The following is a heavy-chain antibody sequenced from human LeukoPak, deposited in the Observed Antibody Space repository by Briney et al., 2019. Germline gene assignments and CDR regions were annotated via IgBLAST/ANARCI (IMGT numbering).Heavy chain of an antibody. CDR1: GGSISSYY. V-gene: IGHV4-4*07. Sequence: SETLSLTCTVSGGSISSYYWSWIRQPAGKGLEWIGRIYTSGSTNYNPSLKSRVTMSVDTSKNQFSLKLSSVTDADTAVYYCARGNAGYDILTGSVNRFDYWGQGTLVTVSS. J-gene: IGHJ4*02. CDR3: ARGNAGYDILTGSVNRFDY. CDR2: IYTSGST. D-gene: IGHD3-9*01.